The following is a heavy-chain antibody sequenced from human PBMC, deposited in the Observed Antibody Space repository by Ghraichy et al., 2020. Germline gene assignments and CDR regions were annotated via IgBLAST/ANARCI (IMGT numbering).Heavy chain of an antibody. D-gene: IGHD7-27*01. CDR1: GGSFSGYY. CDR3: ARGHQTGPFDY. Sequence: TLSLTCAVYGGSFSGYYWSWIRQPPGKGLEWIGEINHSGSTNYNPSLKSRVTISVDTSKNQFSLKVSSVTAADTAGYYCARGHQTGPFDYWGQGTLVTVSS. J-gene: IGHJ4*02. V-gene: IGHV4-34*01. CDR2: INHSGST.